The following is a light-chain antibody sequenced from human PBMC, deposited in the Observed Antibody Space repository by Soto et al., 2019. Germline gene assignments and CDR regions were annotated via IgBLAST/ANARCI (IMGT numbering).Light chain of an antibody. CDR3: LQDYNYPLT. CDR1: QGIRKD. J-gene: IGKJ4*01. V-gene: IGKV1-6*01. Sequence: AIKGTQAPSSLPPSVGDGVTITCRASQGIRKDLGWYQQKPGKAPKLLIYAASSLQSGVPSRFSGSGSGTDFTLTISSLQPEDFATYYCLQDYNYPLTFGGGTKVEIK. CDR2: AAS.